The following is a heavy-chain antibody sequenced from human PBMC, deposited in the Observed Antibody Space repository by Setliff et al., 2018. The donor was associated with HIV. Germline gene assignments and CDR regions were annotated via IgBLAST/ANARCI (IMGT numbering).Heavy chain of an antibody. Sequence: PSETLSLTCTVSGGSITGYYWSWIRQPPGKGLEWIGWIYYSGNTRYNPALQSRVTMSVDTSKNQFSLKLSSVTAADTAVYCCARRNSNDYENWFDPWGKGTPGTVSS. CDR1: GGSITGYY. J-gene: IGHJ5*01. V-gene: IGHV4-59*12. CDR2: IYYSGNT. D-gene: IGHD3-22*01. CDR3: ARRNSNDYENWFDP.